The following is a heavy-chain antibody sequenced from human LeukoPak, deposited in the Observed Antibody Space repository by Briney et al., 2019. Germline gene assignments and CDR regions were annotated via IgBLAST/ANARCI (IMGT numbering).Heavy chain of an antibody. D-gene: IGHD4-17*01. J-gene: IGHJ4*02. Sequence: GESLKISCKGSGYNFATYWIGWVRQMPGKGLEWMGIIYPGDSDTRYSPSLQGQVTISADKSISTAYLQWTSLKASDTAIYYCARSPGDYEYWGKGTLVTVSS. V-gene: IGHV5-51*01. CDR2: IYPGDSDT. CDR3: ARSPGDYEY. CDR1: GYNFATYW.